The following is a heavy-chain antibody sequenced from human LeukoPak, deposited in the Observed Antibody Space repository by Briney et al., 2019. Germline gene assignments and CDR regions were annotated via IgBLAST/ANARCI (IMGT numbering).Heavy chain of an antibody. Sequence: AGGSLRLSCATSGFTFNNNAMSWVRQAPGKGLEWVSAINGGGDATEYADSVKGRFTISRDNSKNTLYLQMNSLRPDDTAVYYCARCTASCYANAFHLWGQGTLLTVSS. J-gene: IGHJ3*01. CDR3: ARCTASCYANAFHL. D-gene: IGHD2-2*01. CDR2: INGGGDAT. V-gene: IGHV3-23*01. CDR1: GFTFNNNA.